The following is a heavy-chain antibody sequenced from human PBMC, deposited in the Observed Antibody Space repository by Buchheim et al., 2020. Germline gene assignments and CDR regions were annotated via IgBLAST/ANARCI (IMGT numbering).Heavy chain of an antibody. Sequence: EVQLLESGGGLVQPGGSLRLSCAASGFTFSSYAMSWVRQAPGKGLEWVSAISGSGGSTYYADSVKGRFTISRDISKNTRYLQMNSLRAEDTAVYYCAKAGYSGSYYPYYFDYWGQGTL. V-gene: IGHV3-23*01. CDR2: ISGSGGST. J-gene: IGHJ4*02. CDR3: AKAGYSGSYYPYYFDY. CDR1: GFTFSSYA. D-gene: IGHD1-26*01.